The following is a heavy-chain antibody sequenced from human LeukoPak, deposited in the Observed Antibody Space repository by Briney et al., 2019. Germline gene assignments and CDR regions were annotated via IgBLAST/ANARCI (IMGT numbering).Heavy chain of an antibody. CDR2: IYIGGTI. CDR1: GFTFSSYG. J-gene: IGHJ4*02. Sequence: PGRSLRLSCAASGFTFSSYGMHWVRQAPGQGLEWVSVIYIGGTIYYADSVKGRFTISRDNSQNTVYLEMHSLRAEDTAVYYCARDGENYYYDYWGQGTLVTVST. D-gene: IGHD7-27*01. CDR3: ARDGENYYYDY. V-gene: IGHV3-66*01.